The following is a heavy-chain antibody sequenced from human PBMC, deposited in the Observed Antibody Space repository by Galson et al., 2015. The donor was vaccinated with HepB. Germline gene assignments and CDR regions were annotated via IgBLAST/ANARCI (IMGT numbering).Heavy chain of an antibody. Sequence: LRLSCAASGFTFNKFAMTWVRQAPQAPGEGLEWVSSISSDAVNRYYTDSLKGRFTISRDNSKSTLYLQMHSLRAEDTAVYYCAKTTYGGSGKPYYFDSWGQGTLVTVSS. CDR1: GFTFNKFA. CDR2: ISSDAVNR. D-gene: IGHD4-23*01. CDR3: AKTTYGGSGKPYYFDS. V-gene: IGHV3-23*01. J-gene: IGHJ4*02.